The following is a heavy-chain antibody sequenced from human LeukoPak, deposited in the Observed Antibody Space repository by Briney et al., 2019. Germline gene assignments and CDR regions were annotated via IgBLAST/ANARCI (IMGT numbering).Heavy chain of an antibody. Sequence: GASVKVSCKASGYIFTSYGISWVRQAPGQGLEWMGWISAYNGNTNYAQKLQGRVTMTTDTSTSTAYMELSSLGSEDTAVYYCARVLGGPVTSVYYYYMDVWGKGTTVTISS. V-gene: IGHV1-18*01. CDR2: ISAYNGNT. J-gene: IGHJ6*03. D-gene: IGHD4-17*01. CDR1: GYIFTSYG. CDR3: ARVLGGPVTSVYYYYMDV.